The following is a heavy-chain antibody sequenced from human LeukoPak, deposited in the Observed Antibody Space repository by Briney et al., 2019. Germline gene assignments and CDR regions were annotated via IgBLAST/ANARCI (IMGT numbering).Heavy chain of an antibody. Sequence: GGSLRLSCAASGFSISTYWMTRVRQAPGKGLEWVANIKQDGSEEYYVDSVKGRFTVSRDNAKNSLYLQMNSLRAEDTAVYYCASWVGRDYWGQGTLVTVSS. J-gene: IGHJ4*02. CDR3: ASWVGRDY. V-gene: IGHV3-7*01. CDR1: GFSISTYW. D-gene: IGHD2-15*01. CDR2: IKQDGSEE.